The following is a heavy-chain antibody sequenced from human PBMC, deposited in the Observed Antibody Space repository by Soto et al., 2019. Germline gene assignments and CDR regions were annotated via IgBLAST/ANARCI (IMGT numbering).Heavy chain of an antibody. D-gene: IGHD2-2*01. CDR2: IDPSDSYT. CDR3: ASPPKDCSTTSCYYYYGLDV. CDR1: GYSFTTYW. V-gene: IGHV5-10-1*01. J-gene: IGHJ6*02. Sequence: GESLKISCKGSGYSFTTYWITWVRQMPGKGLEWMGRIDPSDSYTNYSPSFQGHVTISADKSISTAYLQWSSLQASDTATYYCASPPKDCSTTSCYYYYGLDVWGQGTKVTVSS.